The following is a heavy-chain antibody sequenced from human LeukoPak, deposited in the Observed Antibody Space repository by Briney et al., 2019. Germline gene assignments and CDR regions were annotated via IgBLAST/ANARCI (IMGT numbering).Heavy chain of an antibody. V-gene: IGHV1-69*13. CDR2: IIPIFGTA. CDR1: GYTFTSYG. Sequence: SVKVSCKASGYTFTSYGISWVRQAPGQGLEWMGGIIPIFGTANYAQKFQGRVTITADESTSTAYMELSSLRSEDTAVYYCAIGSTSSSFDYWGQGTLVTVSS. CDR3: AIGSTSSSFDY. D-gene: IGHD2-2*01. J-gene: IGHJ4*02.